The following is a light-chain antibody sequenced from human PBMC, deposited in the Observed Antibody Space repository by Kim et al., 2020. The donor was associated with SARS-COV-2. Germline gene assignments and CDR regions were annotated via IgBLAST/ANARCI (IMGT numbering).Light chain of an antibody. CDR3: CSYAGSVV. CDR1: SSDVGSYNL. V-gene: IGLV2-23*02. CDR2: EVS. Sequence: SPGQSITISCTGNSSDVGSYNLVSWYQQHPGKAPKLMIYEVSKRPSGVSNRFSGSKSGNTASLTISGLQAEDEADYYCCSYAGSVVFGGGTQLTVL. J-gene: IGLJ2*01.